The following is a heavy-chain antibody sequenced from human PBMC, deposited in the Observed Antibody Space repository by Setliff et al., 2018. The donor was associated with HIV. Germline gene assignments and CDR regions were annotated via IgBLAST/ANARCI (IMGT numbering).Heavy chain of an antibody. D-gene: IGHD3-3*01. CDR3: ARDTFFWGGFDPFDV. V-gene: IGHV1-18*04. CDR2: ISSRNGDT. Sequence: ASVKVSCKASAYTFINYGIGWVRQAPGQGFEWMGWISSRNGDTKYAQKFQGRITLTTDTSTTTAYMELRYLRSDDTAVYYCARDTFFWGGFDPFDVWGQGTMVTV. J-gene: IGHJ3*01. CDR1: AYTFINYG.